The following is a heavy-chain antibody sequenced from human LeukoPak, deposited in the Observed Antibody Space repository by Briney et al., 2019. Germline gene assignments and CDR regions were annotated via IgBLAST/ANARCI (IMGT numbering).Heavy chain of an antibody. CDR3: ASHNYYDSSGYWD. CDR1: GGSFSGYY. D-gene: IGHD3-22*01. CDR2: INHSGST. J-gene: IGHJ4*02. Sequence: PSETLSLTCAVYGGSFSGYYWSWIRQPPGKGLEWIGEINHSGSTNYNPSLKSRVTISVDTPKNQFSLKLSSMTAADTAVYYCASHNYYDSSGYWDWGQGTLVTVSS. V-gene: IGHV4-34*01.